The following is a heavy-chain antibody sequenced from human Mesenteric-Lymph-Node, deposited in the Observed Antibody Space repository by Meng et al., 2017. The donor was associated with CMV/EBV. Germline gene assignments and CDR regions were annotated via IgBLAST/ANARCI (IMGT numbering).Heavy chain of an antibody. V-gene: IGHV4-34*01. CDR1: GGSFSGYY. J-gene: IGHJ6*02. CDR3: ARDRNAVAGNFGVYYYGTDV. Sequence: GSLRLSCAVYGGSFSGYYWSWIRQPPGKGLEWIGEINHSGSTNYNPSLKSRVTISVDTSKNQFSLKLSSVTAADTAVYYCARDRNAVAGNFGVYYYGTDVWGQGTTVTVSS. CDR2: INHSGST. D-gene: IGHD6-19*01.